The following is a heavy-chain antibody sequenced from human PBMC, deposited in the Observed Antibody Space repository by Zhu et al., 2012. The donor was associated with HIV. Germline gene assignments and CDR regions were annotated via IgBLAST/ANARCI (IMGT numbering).Heavy chain of an antibody. CDR3: AGQIAVADARPGYFDR. J-gene: IGHJ1*01. Sequence: QVQLQQWGAGLLKPSETLSLTCAVYGASFSPYYWTWLRQSPGKGLERIGDINHSGNTNYNSSFKSRVTISIDNSKNQFSLSLKSVTADDSAVYFCAGQIAVADARPGYFDRWGQGTWSPSPQ. CDR2: INHSGNT. D-gene: IGHD2-21*01. CDR1: GASFSPYY. V-gene: IGHV4-34*01.